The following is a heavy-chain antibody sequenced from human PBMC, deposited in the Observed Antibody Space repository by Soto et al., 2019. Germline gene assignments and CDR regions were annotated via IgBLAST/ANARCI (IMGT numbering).Heavy chain of an antibody. V-gene: IGHV4-34*01. Sequence: SETLSLTCAVYGGSFSGYYWSWIRQPPGKGLEWIGEINHSGSTNYNPSLKSRVTISVDTSKNQFSLKLSSVTAADTAVYYCARVKKYDFWSGYSPYYYGMEVWGQGTTGT. D-gene: IGHD3-3*01. CDR2: INHSGST. CDR1: GGSFSGYY. J-gene: IGHJ6*02. CDR3: ARVKKYDFWSGYSPYYYGMEV.